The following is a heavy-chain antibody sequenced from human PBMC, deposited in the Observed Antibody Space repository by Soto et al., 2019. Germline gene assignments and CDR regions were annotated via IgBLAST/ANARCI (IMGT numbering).Heavy chain of an antibody. V-gene: IGHV4-59*01. Sequence: SETLSLTCTVSGGSMKNDYRSWIRQPPGKRLEWIGFIFHSGNAKYNPSLKSRVTISIDTSKSQFSLSVDSVTAADTAVYFCARAHAPTLPFDYWGLGTLVTVSS. CDR3: ARAHAPTLPFDY. J-gene: IGHJ4*01. CDR2: IFHSGNA. D-gene: IGHD2-15*01. CDR1: GGSMKNDY.